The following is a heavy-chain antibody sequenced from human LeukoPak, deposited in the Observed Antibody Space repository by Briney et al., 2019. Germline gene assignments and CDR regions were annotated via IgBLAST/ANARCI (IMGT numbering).Heavy chain of an antibody. Sequence: PSETLSLTCAVSGYSISSGYYWSWIRQPAGKGLEWIGRIYSSGSTNYNPSLKNRVTMSVDTSKNQFSLKLSSVTAADTAVYYCARGGGYYGFDYWGQGTLVTVSS. D-gene: IGHD3-22*01. CDR2: IYSSGST. CDR3: ARGGGYYGFDY. V-gene: IGHV4-4*07. J-gene: IGHJ4*02. CDR1: GYSISSGYY.